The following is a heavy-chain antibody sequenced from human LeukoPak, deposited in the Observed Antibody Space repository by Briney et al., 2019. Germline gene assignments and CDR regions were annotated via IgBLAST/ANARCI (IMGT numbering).Heavy chain of an antibody. CDR3: ARRSVAVAGTDAFDI. CDR2: IYYSGST. CDR1: GGSISSYY. D-gene: IGHD6-19*01. J-gene: IGHJ3*02. Sequence: SETLSLTCTVSGGSISSYYWSWIRQPPGKGLEWIGYIYYSGSTNYNPSLKSRVTISVDTSKNQFSLKLSSVTAADTAVYYCARRSVAVAGTDAFDIWGQGTMVTVSS. V-gene: IGHV4-59*08.